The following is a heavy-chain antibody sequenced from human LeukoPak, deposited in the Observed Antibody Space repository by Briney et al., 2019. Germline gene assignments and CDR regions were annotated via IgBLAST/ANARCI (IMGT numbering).Heavy chain of an antibody. CDR2: INHSGST. CDR3: ARDAIAARFFDY. CDR1: GFTFSSYS. J-gene: IGHJ4*02. V-gene: IGHV4-4*02. Sequence: PGGSLRLSCAASGFTFSSYSMNWVRQPPGKGLEWIGEINHSGSTYYNPSLKSRVTISVDRSKNQFSLKLSSVTAADTAVYYCARDAIAARFFDYWGQGTLVTVSS. D-gene: IGHD6-6*01.